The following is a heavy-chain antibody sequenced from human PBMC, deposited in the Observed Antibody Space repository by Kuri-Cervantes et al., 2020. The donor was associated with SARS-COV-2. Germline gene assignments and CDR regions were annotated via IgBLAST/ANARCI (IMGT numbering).Heavy chain of an antibody. CDR2: IIPIFGTA. J-gene: IGHJ6*02. CDR3: ARAHCSGGSCYPEYYYYYGMDV. CDR1: GDTLSSYA. V-gene: IGHV1-69*13. Sequence: SVKVSCKASGDTLSSYAISWVRQAPGQGLEWMGGIIPIFGTANYAQKFQGRVTITADESTSTAYMELSSLRSEDTAVYYCARAHCSGGSCYPEYYYYYGMDVWGQGTTVTVSS. D-gene: IGHD2-15*01.